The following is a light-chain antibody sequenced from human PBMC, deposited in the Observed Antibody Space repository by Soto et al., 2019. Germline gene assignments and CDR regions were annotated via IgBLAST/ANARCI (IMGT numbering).Light chain of an antibody. V-gene: IGKV3-20*01. CDR1: QSVSSSY. Sequence: EIVLTQSPGTLSLSPGDRATLSCRASQSVSSSYLAWYQQKPGQAPRLLIYGASSRATGIPDRFSGSGSGTDFTLTISGLEPEDSAVYYCQQYIRWPLTFGGGTKVEIK. CDR3: QQYIRWPLT. J-gene: IGKJ4*01. CDR2: GAS.